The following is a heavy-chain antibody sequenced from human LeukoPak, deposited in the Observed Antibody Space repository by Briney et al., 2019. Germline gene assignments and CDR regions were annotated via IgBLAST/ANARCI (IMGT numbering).Heavy chain of an antibody. CDR3: ARDGGGSGWHYPWFDP. CDR1: GASISSFY. Sequence: ETPSLTCTVSGASISSFYWSWIRQPAGKGLGWIGHTSSSGSTNYNPSLKSRVTMSVDMSKNQFSLKLSSVTAADTAVYYCARDGGGSGWHYPWFDPWGQGTLVTVSS. CDR2: TSSSGST. V-gene: IGHV4-4*07. D-gene: IGHD6-19*01. J-gene: IGHJ5*02.